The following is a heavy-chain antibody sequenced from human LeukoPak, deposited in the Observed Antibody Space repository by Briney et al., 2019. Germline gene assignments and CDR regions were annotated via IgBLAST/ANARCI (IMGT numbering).Heavy chain of an antibody. CDR1: GFTFSSYK. CDR2: ITYDGYYK. D-gene: IGHD3-10*01. J-gene: IGHJ4*02. CDR3: ARDLSPVVRASPMGY. Sequence: GGSLRLSCAASGFTFSSYKMNWVRQAPGKGLEWVALITYDGYYKYYSDSVKGRFTISSDTSKNTMYLQMNSLRAEDTAVYYCARDLSPVVRASPMGYWGQGTLVTVSS. V-gene: IGHV3-30*03.